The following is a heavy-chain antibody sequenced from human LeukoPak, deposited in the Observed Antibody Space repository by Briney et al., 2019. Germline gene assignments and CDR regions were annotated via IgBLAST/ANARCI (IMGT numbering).Heavy chain of an antibody. CDR3: AIDLWHCGGISCRS. D-gene: IGHD2-2*01. CDR1: GFTFSNYN. V-gene: IGHV3-48*01. J-gene: IGHJ4*02. CDR2: ISSSSSTI. Sequence: GGSLRLSCAASGFTFSNYNLIWVRQAPGKGLEWVSYISSSSSTIHYADSVKGRFTISRDNAKSSLYLQMNSLRAEDTAVYYCAIDLWHCGGISCRSGGEGTLVTVSS.